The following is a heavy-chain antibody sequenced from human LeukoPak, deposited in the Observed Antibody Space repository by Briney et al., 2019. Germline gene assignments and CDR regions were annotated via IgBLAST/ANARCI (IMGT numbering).Heavy chain of an antibody. J-gene: IGHJ3*02. CDR2: LNPKSGGT. D-gene: IGHD3-10*01. V-gene: IGHV1-2*02. Sequence: ASVKVSCKASGYTFTSYDINWVRQATGQGLEWMGWLNPKSGGTNLAQKFQGRVTMTRDTSMGTAYMELSRLTSDDTAVYYCARSTYYYYGGGDYSVDAFDIWGQGTMVTVSS. CDR3: ARSTYYYYGGGDYSVDAFDI. CDR1: GYTFTSYD.